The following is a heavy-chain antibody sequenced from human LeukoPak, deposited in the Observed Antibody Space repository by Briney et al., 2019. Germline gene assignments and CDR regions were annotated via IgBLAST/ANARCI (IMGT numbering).Heavy chain of an antibody. D-gene: IGHD3-16*01. CDR1: GFTFSSYA. CDR2: ISGSGGST. V-gene: IGHV3-23*01. J-gene: IGHJ4*02. Sequence: GGSLRLSCAASGFTFSSYAMSWVRQAPGKGLEWVSAISGSGGSTYYADSVKGRFTISRDNSKNTLYLQMNSLRAEGTAVYYCAKVTFISRTLDYWGQGTLVTVSS. CDR3: AKVTFISRTLDY.